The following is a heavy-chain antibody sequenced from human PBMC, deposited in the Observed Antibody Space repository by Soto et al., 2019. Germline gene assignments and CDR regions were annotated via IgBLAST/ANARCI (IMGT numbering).Heavy chain of an antibody. CDR3: ATRGTQGRWLELADY. Sequence: QVQLVQSGAEVKRPGSSVKVSCEASGGTFSSLGFTWVRQAPGQGLEWMGGIIPISGITTFAPKFLGRVTITADESTRTTYMELTALTSDDTAIYYCATRGTQGRWLELADYWGQGTLVTVSS. J-gene: IGHJ4*02. V-gene: IGHV1-69*01. D-gene: IGHD5-12*01. CDR1: GGTFSSLG. CDR2: IIPISGIT.